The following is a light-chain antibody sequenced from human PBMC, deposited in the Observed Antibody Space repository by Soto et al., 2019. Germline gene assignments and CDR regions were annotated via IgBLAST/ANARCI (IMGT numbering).Light chain of an antibody. J-gene: IGKJ4*01. V-gene: IGKV1-39*01. CDR2: GAS. CDR1: QSVSTF. CDR3: QQSFSKLLT. Sequence: DIQMTQSPSSLSASVGDRVTITCRTSQSVSTFLNWYQVKPGKAPKLLIYGASSLQSGVPSRFSGSGSGTDFTLSISSLQPEDFATYYCQQSFSKLLTFGGGTKVELK.